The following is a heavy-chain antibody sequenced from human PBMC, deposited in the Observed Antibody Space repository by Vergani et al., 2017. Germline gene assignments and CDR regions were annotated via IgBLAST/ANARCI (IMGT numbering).Heavy chain of an antibody. J-gene: IGHJ3*02. V-gene: IGHV3-30*03. CDR3: ARVRGRSGWATFDI. D-gene: IGHD6-19*01. CDR1: GFTFSSYG. CDR2: ISYDGSNK. Sequence: QVQLVESGGGVVQPGRSLRLSCAASGFTFSSYGMHWVRQAPGKGLEWVAVISYDGSNKYYADSVKGRFTISRDNSKNTLYLQMNSLRAEDTAVYDCARVRGRSGWATFDIWGQGTMVTVSS.